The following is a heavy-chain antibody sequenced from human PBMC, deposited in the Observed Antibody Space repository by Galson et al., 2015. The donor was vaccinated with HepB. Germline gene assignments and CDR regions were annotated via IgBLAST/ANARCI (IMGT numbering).Heavy chain of an antibody. Sequence: SLRLSCAASGFTFSSYAMSWVRQAPGKGLEWVSAISGSGGSTYYADSVKGRFTISRDNSKNTLYLQMNSLRAEDTAVYYCAKVYIGYSSSWYAADYYYGMDVWGQGTTVTVSS. J-gene: IGHJ6*02. V-gene: IGHV3-23*01. D-gene: IGHD6-13*01. CDR3: AKVYIGYSSSWYAADYYYGMDV. CDR1: GFTFSSYA. CDR2: ISGSGGST.